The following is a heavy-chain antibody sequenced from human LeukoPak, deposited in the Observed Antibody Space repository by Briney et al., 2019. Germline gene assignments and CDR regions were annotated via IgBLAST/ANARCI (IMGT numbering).Heavy chain of an antibody. J-gene: IGHJ4*02. Sequence: ASVKVSCKASGYTFTGYYIHWVRQAPGQGLEWMGWINPNSGGTNYAQKFQGRVTMTRDTSISTAYMELSRLTSDDAAVYYCARDVGSGGHFDYWGQGTLVTVSS. D-gene: IGHD2-15*01. CDR3: ARDVGSGGHFDY. CDR1: GYTFTGYY. CDR2: INPNSGGT. V-gene: IGHV1-2*02.